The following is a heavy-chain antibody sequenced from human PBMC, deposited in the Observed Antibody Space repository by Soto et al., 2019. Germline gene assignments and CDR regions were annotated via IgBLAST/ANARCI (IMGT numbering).Heavy chain of an antibody. J-gene: IGHJ6*03. CDR3: ARVPFSGYDFWSLYYMDV. CDR2: IIPILGIA. Sequence: SVKVSCKASGGTLSSYTISWVRQAPGQGLEWMGRIIPILGIANYAQKFQGRVTITADKSTSTAYMELSSLRSDDTAVYYCARVPFSGYDFWSLYYMDVRGKGTSVTGSS. V-gene: IGHV1-69*02. CDR1: GGTLSSYT. D-gene: IGHD5-12*01.